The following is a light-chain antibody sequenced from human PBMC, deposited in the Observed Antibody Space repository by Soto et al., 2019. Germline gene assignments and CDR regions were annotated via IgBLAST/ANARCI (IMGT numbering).Light chain of an antibody. CDR2: RNN. Sequence: QSVLTQPPSASGTPGQRVTISCSGSSSNIGSNYVYWYQQLPGTAPKLLIYRNNQRPSGVPDRFSGSKSGTSASLAISGLRSEDEADYYCAAWDDSLSGQVAFGGGTKLTVL. V-gene: IGLV1-47*01. CDR1: SSNIGSNY. J-gene: IGLJ2*01. CDR3: AAWDDSLSGQVA.